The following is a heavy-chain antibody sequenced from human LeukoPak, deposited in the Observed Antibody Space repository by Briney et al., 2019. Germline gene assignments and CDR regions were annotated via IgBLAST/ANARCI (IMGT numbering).Heavy chain of an antibody. CDR1: GFTFSTYW. V-gene: IGHV3-74*01. CDR2: IKTDGSST. D-gene: IGHD5-12*01. J-gene: IGHJ4*02. Sequence: GGSLRLSCAASGFTFSTYWMHWVRQAPGKGLVWVSHIKTDGSSTTYADSVKGRFTISRDNAKNTLYLQMNSLRAEDTAVYYCAKHSYRVDSFTDYWGQGTLVTVSS. CDR3: AKHSYRVDSFTDY.